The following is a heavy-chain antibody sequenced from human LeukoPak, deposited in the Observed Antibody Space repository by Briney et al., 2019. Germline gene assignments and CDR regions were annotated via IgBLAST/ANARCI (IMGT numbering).Heavy chain of an antibody. Sequence: GASVKVSCKVSGYTLTELSMHWVRQAPGQGLEWMGGIIPIFGTANYAQKFQGRVTITADESTSTAYMELSSLRSEDTAVYYCARGNPPYAPPDYWGQGTLVTVSS. CDR2: IIPIFGTA. V-gene: IGHV1-69*13. D-gene: IGHD2-2*01. J-gene: IGHJ4*02. CDR1: GYTLTELS. CDR3: ARGNPPYAPPDY.